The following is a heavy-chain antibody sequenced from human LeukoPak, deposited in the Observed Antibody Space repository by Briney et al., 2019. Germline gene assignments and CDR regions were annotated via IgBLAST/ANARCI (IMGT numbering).Heavy chain of an antibody. CDR2: IYYSGST. V-gene: IGHV4-39*01. CDR1: GGSISSSSYY. D-gene: IGHD2-2*02. J-gene: IGHJ2*01. Sequence: SSETLSLTCTVSGGSISSSSYYWGWIRQPPGKGLEWIGSIYYSGSTYYNPSLKSRVTISVDTSKNRFSLKLSSVTAADTAVYYCATNGHIVVVPAAIPRAYDWYFDLWGRGTLVTVSS. CDR3: ATNGHIVVVPAAIPRAYDWYFDL.